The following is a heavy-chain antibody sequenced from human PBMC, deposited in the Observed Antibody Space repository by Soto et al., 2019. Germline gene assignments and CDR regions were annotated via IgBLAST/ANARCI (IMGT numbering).Heavy chain of an antibody. D-gene: IGHD2-2*01. CDR1: GYTFTSYA. Sequence: ASVKVSCKASGYTFTSYAMHWVRQAPGQRLEWMGWINAGNGNTKYSQKFQGRVTITRDTSASTAYMELSSLRSEDTAVYYCAGGSPRYCSSTSCYADSDFDYWGQGTLVTVSS. V-gene: IGHV1-3*01. CDR3: AGGSPRYCSSTSCYADSDFDY. J-gene: IGHJ4*02. CDR2: INAGNGNT.